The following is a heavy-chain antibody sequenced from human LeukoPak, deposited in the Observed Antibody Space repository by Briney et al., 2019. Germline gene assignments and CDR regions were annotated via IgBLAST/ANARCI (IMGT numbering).Heavy chain of an antibody. J-gene: IGHJ5*02. V-gene: IGHV4-38-2*02. D-gene: IGHD3-10*01. CDR2: IYHCGST. CDR1: GYSISSGYY. CDR3: ASYGSGSYYPFDP. Sequence: SETLSLTCTVSGYSISSGYYWGWIRQPPGKGLEWIGSIYHCGSTYYNPSLKSRVTISVDTSKNQFSLKLSSVTAADTAVYYCASYGSGSYYPFDPWGQGTLATVSS.